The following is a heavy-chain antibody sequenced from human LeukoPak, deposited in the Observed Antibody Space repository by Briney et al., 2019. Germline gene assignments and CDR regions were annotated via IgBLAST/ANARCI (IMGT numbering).Heavy chain of an antibody. J-gene: IGHJ4*02. CDR2: ISYDGNEK. CDR1: GFTFSNDA. Sequence: GGSLRLSCVASGFTFSNDAMHWVRQTPGKGLEWVAVISYDGNEKYQVDSVKGRFTISRDNSKNTLYLQMNSLRAEDTAVYYCATAGFRDSWIQAIDYWGQGTLVTVSS. V-gene: IGHV3-30-3*01. D-gene: IGHD5-18*01. CDR3: ATAGFRDSWIQAIDY.